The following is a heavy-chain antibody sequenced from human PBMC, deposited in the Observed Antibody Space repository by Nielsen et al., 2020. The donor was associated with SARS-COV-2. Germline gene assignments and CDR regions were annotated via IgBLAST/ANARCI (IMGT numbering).Heavy chain of an antibody. V-gene: IGHV3-48*02. CDR3: AKELEVCCHYMDV. CDR2: IRMSDGAT. J-gene: IGHJ6*03. CDR1: GFALSAYG. D-gene: IGHD5/OR15-5a*01. Sequence: GGSLRLSCTASGFALSAYGMGWVRQVPGRGLEWLAHIRMSDGATQYADSVRGRFTISRDNAKNSLYLQMNSLRDEDTAVYFCAKELEVCCHYMDVWGKGTTVTVSS.